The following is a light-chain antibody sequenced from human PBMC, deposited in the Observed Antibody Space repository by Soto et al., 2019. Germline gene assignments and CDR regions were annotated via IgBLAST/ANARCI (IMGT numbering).Light chain of an antibody. CDR3: QHRSNWPPMYT. J-gene: IGKJ2*01. Sequence: EIVLTQSPATLSLSPGERATLSCRASQSVGGYFAWYQQKPGQAPRLLIYDTSNRATGIQARFSGSGSGTDFTLTISSLEPEDFAVYHCQHRSNWPPMYTFGQGTKLEIK. CDR1: QSVGGY. V-gene: IGKV3-11*01. CDR2: DTS.